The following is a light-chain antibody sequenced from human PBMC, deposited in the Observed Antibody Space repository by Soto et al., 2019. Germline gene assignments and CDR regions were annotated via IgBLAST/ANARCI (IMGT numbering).Light chain of an antibody. CDR1: SSNIGTNY. J-gene: IGLJ2*01. Sequence: QSVLTQPPSVAAAPGQKVTISCSGSSSNIGTNYVSWYQQLPGTAPKLLIYDNNKRPSGIPDRFSGSKSGTSATLAITGLQTGDEADYYCGTWDSSLSALVFGGGTKLTVL. CDR3: GTWDSSLSALV. CDR2: DNN. V-gene: IGLV1-51*01.